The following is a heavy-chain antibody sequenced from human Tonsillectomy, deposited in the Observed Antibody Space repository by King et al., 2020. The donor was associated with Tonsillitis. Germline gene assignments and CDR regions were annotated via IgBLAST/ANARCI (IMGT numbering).Heavy chain of an antibody. D-gene: IGHD1-7*01. CDR2: ISSSSSYI. CDR3: AGGWYNWNSREYYYGMDV. V-gene: IGHV3-21*01. J-gene: IGHJ6*02. CDR1: GFTFSSYS. Sequence: VQLVESGGGLVKPGGSLRLSCAASGFTFSSYSMNWVRQAPGKGLEWVSSISSSSSYIYYADSVKGRFTISRDNAKNSLYLQMNSLRAEDTAVYYCAGGWYNWNSREYYYGMDVWGQGTTVTVSS.